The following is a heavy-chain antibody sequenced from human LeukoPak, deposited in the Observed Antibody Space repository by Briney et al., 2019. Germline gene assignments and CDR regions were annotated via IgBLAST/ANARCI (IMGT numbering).Heavy chain of an antibody. V-gene: IGHV3-13*01. CDR2: IGIRGDT. CDR1: GFTFIDYD. Sequence: GGSLRLSCAASGFTFIDYDMHWVRQVIGKGLEWVSAIGIRGDTHYSGSVKGRFTISRDNAKNSLYLQMNSLRAEDTAVYYCARGIVTIFGVVNHFDYWGQGTLVTVSS. D-gene: IGHD3-3*01. CDR3: ARGIVTIFGVVNHFDY. J-gene: IGHJ4*02.